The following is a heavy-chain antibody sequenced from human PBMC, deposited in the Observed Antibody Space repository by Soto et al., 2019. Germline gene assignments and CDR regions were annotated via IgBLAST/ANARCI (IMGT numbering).Heavy chain of an antibody. V-gene: IGHV1-18*01. Sequence: VQLVQSGAEVKKPGASVKVSCKASGDTFTSYGISWVRQAPGQGLEWMGWISAYNGNTNYAQKLQGRVTMTTDTSTSTAYMELRSLRSDDTAVYYCARVYRITMVRGELSEYWGQGTLVTVSS. CDR1: GDTFTSYG. CDR3: ARVYRITMVRGELSEY. J-gene: IGHJ4*02. D-gene: IGHD3-10*01. CDR2: ISAYNGNT.